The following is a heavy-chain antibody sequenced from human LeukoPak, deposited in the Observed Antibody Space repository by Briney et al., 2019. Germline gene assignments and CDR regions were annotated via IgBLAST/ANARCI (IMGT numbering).Heavy chain of an antibody. Sequence: KASETLSLTCAVYGGSFSGYYWSWIRQPPGKGLEWIGEINHSGSTNYNPSLKSRVTISVDTSKNQFSLKLSSVTAADTAVYYCARVGARLGYCINGVCYRGFDPWGQGTLVTVSS. J-gene: IGHJ5*02. CDR2: INHSGST. CDR3: ARVGARLGYCINGVCYRGFDP. CDR1: GGSFSGYY. D-gene: IGHD2-8*01. V-gene: IGHV4-34*01.